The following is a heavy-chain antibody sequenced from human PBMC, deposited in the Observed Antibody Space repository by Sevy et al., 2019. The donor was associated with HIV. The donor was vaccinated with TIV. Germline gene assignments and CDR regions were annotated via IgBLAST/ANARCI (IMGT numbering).Heavy chain of an antibody. CDR3: TRGYYYDSSGYSDY. Sequence: GGFLRLSCTGSGFTFGDYAMSWFRQAPGMGLEWVGFIRSKDYGGATEYAASVKGRFTISRDDSTSIADLQMNSLKTGDTAVYYCTRGYYYDSSGYSDYWGQGTLVTVSS. V-gene: IGHV3-49*03. CDR2: IRSKDYGGAT. D-gene: IGHD3-22*01. J-gene: IGHJ4*02. CDR1: GFTFGDYA.